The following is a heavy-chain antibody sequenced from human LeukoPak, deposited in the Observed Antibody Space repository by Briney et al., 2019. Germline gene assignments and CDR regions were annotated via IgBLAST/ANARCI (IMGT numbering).Heavy chain of an antibody. V-gene: IGHV1-2*02. D-gene: IGHD3-10*01. J-gene: IGHJ6*03. CDR2: INPNSGGT. Sequence: ASVKVSCKVSGYTLTELSMHWVRQAPGQGLEWMGWINPNSGGTNYAQKFQGRVTMTRDTSISTAYMELSRLRSDDTAVYYCARAGDYYYMDVWGKGTTVTVSS. CDR3: ARAGDYYYMDV. CDR1: GYTLTELS.